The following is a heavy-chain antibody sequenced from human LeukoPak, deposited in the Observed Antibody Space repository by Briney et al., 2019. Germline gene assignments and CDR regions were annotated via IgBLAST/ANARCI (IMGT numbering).Heavy chain of an antibody. CDR3: VREGSGWYFDL. V-gene: IGHV3-21*01. CDR1: GFTFSSYS. J-gene: IGHJ2*01. CDR2: ISSSSSYI. Sequence: PGGSLRLSCAASGFTFSSYSMNWVRQAPGKGLEWVSSISSSSSYIYYADSVKGRFTISRDNAKNSLYLQMNSLGAEDTAAYYCVREGSGWYFDLWGRGTLVTVSS. D-gene: IGHD3-10*01.